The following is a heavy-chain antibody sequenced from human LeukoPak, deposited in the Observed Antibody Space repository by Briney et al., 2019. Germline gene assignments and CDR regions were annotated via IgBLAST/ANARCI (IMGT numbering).Heavy chain of an antibody. CDR1: GGSFSGYY. Sequence: SETLSLTCAVYGGSFSGYYWSWIRQPPGKGLEWIGSIYHSGSTYYNPSLKSRVTISVDTSKNQFSLKLSSLTAADTAVYYCARDRKYYYHMDVWGKGTTVTVSS. CDR2: IYHSGST. D-gene: IGHD1-14*01. J-gene: IGHJ6*03. CDR3: ARDRKYYYHMDV. V-gene: IGHV4-34*01.